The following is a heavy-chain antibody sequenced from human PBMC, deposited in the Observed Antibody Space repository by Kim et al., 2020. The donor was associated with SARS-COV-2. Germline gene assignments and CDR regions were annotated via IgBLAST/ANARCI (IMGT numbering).Heavy chain of an antibody. Sequence: GGSLRLSCAASGFTFSSYSMNWVRQAPGKGLEWVSSISSSSSYIYYADSVKGRFTISRDNAKNSLYLQMNSLRAEDTAVYYCARDGDYDFWSGYYDPPSPHGPFDYWGQGTLVTVSS. CDR3: ARDGDYDFWSGYYDPPSPHGPFDY. D-gene: IGHD3-3*01. CDR1: GFTFSSYS. V-gene: IGHV3-21*01. J-gene: IGHJ4*02. CDR2: ISSSSSYI.